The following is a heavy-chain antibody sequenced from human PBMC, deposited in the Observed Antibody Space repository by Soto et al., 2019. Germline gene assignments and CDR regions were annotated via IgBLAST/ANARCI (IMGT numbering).Heavy chain of an antibody. D-gene: IGHD3-10*01. V-gene: IGHV3-21*01. CDR1: GFSFSTYS. J-gene: IGHJ6*02. CDR2: IRRSGDYT. CDR3: ARLTGLGGMDV. Sequence: EVQLVESGGGLVMPGGSLRLSCIASGFSFSTYSMNWVRQAPGKGLEWVSSIRRSGDYTYYADSLKGRFTISRDNDKKSLSMQMVKLGGEEKAGFLCARLTGLGGMDVWGQGNTVTVSS.